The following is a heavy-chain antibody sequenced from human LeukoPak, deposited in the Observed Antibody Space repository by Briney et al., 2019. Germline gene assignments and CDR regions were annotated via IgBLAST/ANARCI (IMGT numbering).Heavy chain of an antibody. CDR3: AREKSGEFDY. CDR1: GGSFSSYY. D-gene: IGHD7-27*01. J-gene: IGHJ4*02. Sequence: PSETLSLTCTVSGGSFSSYYWNWIRQPPGKGLEWIGYIYYSGTTNYNPSLKSRVTISVDTPKNQFSLKLNSVTAADTAVYYCAREKSGEFDYWGQGTLVTVSS. CDR2: IYYSGTT. V-gene: IGHV4-59*01.